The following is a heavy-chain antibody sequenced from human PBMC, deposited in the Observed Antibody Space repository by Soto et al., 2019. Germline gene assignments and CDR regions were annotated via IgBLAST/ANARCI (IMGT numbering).Heavy chain of an antibody. Sequence: GASVKVSCKASGYTFTSYDMNWVRQATGQGLEWMGWMSANSGNTNYAQKLQGRVTMTTNTSISTAYMELRSLRSDDTAVYYCARGRETGIAAAGTNYYYMDVWGKGTSVTVSS. CDR2: MSANSGNT. CDR1: GYTFTSYD. D-gene: IGHD6-13*01. V-gene: IGHV1-8*01. J-gene: IGHJ6*03. CDR3: ARGRETGIAAAGTNYYYMDV.